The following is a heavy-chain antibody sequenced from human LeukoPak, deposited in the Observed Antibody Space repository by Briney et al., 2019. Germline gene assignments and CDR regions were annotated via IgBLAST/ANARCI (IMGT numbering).Heavy chain of an antibody. Sequence: SETLSLTCTVSGGSMSSYYWSFIRQPAGEGLEWIGRIHTSGTTYYNPSLKTRLTMSVDTSKNQFSLNLISVTAADTAMYYCTRGDYYDGGGRNWFDPWGQGTLVTVSS. V-gene: IGHV4-4*07. CDR1: GGSMSSYY. CDR3: TRGDYYDGGGRNWFDP. J-gene: IGHJ5*02. CDR2: IHTSGTT. D-gene: IGHD3-16*01.